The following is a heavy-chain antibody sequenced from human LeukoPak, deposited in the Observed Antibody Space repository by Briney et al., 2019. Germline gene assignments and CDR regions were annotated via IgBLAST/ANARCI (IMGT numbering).Heavy chain of an antibody. J-gene: IGHJ4*02. CDR1: GGSISSYY. CDR3: ASNTATVFDY. CDR2: VYYSGST. Sequence: SETLSLTCTVSGGSISSYYWSWIRQPPGKGLEWIGYVYYSGSTEYNPSLRSRVTISLEMSKHQFSLNLTSVTAADTAVYYCASNTATVFDYWGQGALVTVSS. V-gene: IGHV4-59*01.